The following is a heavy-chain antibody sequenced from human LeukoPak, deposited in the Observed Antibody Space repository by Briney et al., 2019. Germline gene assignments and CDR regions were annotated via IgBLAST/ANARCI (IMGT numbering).Heavy chain of an antibody. CDR1: GGSISSYY. J-gene: IGHJ4*02. Sequence: PSETLSLTCTVSGGSISSYYWSWIRQPPGKGLEWIGYIYYSGSTNYNPSLKSRVTISVDTSKNQFSLKLSSVTAADTAVYYCARLHYYDSSGYLGYFDYWGQGTLVTVSS. V-gene: IGHV4-59*08. CDR3: ARLHYYDSSGYLGYFDY. D-gene: IGHD3-22*01. CDR2: IYYSGST.